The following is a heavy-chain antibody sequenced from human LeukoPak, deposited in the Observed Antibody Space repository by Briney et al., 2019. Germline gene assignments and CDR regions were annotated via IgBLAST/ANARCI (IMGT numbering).Heavy chain of an antibody. CDR3: ARGENSKTYPVSGY. CDR1: GFTFSSYG. D-gene: IGHD2/OR15-2a*01. CDR2: ISSDGSSK. V-gene: IGHV3-30*03. Sequence: GGSLRLPCAASGFTFSSYGMHWVRQAPGKGLEWVAVISSDGSSKYYIDSVKGRFTISRDNSKNTLFLQMNSLRAEDTAVYYCARGENSKTYPVSGYWGQGTLVTVSS. J-gene: IGHJ4*02.